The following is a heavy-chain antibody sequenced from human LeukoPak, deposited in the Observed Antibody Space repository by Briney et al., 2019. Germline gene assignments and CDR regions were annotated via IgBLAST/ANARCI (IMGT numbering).Heavy chain of an antibody. CDR2: IYPGDSDT. CDR1: GYSFSSYW. J-gene: IGHJ2*01. CDR3: ARRVRSANWYFDL. V-gene: IGHV5-51*01. Sequence: GESLKISCKGSGYSFSSYWIGWVRQMPGKGLEWIGVIYPGDSDTRYSPSFHGQVTISADKSLSTAHLQWSSLKASDTAMYYCARRVRSANWYFDLWGRGTLVTVS.